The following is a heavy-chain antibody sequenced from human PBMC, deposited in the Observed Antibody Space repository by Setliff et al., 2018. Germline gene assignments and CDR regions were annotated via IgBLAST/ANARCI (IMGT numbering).Heavy chain of an antibody. D-gene: IGHD4-4*01. CDR3: ANEHGTTVTVENYHYYMDD. Sequence: SVKVSCKASGDSFNNYAISWVRQAPGQGLEWMGGINPIFGTAHYAQKVQGRVTITADESTSTAYMELSSLKSEDTAVYYGANEHGTTVTVENYHYYMDDWDKGTTFTGAS. V-gene: IGHV1-69*13. CDR2: INPIFGTA. CDR1: GDSFNNYA. J-gene: IGHJ6*03.